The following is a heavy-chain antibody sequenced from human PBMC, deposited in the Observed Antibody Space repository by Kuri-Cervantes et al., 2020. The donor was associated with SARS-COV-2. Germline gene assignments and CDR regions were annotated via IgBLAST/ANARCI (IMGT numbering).Heavy chain of an antibody. V-gene: IGHV3-30*02. Sequence: GESLKISCAASGFTFSSYGMHWVRQAPGKGLEWVAFIRYDGSNKYYADSVKGRFTISRDNSKNTLYLQMNSLRAEDTAVYCCAKDIKSQLPHDAFDIWGQGTMVTVSS. D-gene: IGHD2-2*01. CDR1: GFTFSSYG. J-gene: IGHJ3*02. CDR3: AKDIKSQLPHDAFDI. CDR2: IRYDGSNK.